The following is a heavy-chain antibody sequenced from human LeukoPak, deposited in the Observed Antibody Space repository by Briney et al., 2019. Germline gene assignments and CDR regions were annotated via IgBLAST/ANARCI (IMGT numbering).Heavy chain of an antibody. J-gene: IGHJ4*02. D-gene: IGHD2-2*01. V-gene: IGHV4-30-4*08. Sequence: PSETLSLTCTVSGGSISSGDYYWSWIRQPPGKGLEWIGYIYYSGSTYYNPSRKSRVTISVDTSKNQFSLKLSSVTAADTAVYYCARDHCSSTSCYEGGFDYWGQGTLVTVSS. CDR3: ARDHCSSTSCYEGGFDY. CDR2: IYYSGST. CDR1: GGSISSGDYY.